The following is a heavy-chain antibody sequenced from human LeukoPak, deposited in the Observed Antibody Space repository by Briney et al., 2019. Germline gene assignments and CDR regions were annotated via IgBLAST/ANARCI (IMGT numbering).Heavy chain of an antibody. Sequence: SVRVSCKASGYTFTSYSIIWVRQAPGQGLEWMGWISDYNGNTNYAQKLQGRVTMTTDTSTSTAYMELRSLRSDDTAVYYCARGHDLVLPPATIERWLDPWGQGTLVTVSS. D-gene: IGHD2-2*01. J-gene: IGHJ5*02. CDR2: ISDYNGNT. V-gene: IGHV1-18*01. CDR3: ARGHDLVLPPATIERWLDP. CDR1: GYTFTSYS.